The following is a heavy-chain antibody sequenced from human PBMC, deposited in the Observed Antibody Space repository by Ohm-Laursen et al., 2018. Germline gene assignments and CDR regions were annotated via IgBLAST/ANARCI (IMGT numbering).Heavy chain of an antibody. Sequence: SLRLSCAALGFTFINYAMNWVRQAPGKGLEWVSAIGGSGDSTFYADSVKGRFTISRDNSKNTLYLQMNSRRAEDTAVYYCAKAGEDGDFGAYWGQGTLVSVSS. J-gene: IGHJ4*02. V-gene: IGHV3-23*01. CDR2: IGGSGDST. CDR1: GFTFINYA. CDR3: AKAGEDGDFGAY. D-gene: IGHD4-17*01.